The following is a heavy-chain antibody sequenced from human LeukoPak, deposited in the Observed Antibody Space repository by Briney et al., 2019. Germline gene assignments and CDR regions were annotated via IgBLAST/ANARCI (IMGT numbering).Heavy chain of an antibody. CDR1: GYTLTELS. CDR2: FDPEDGET. CDR3: ATYPPANDAAYYYCGMDV. V-gene: IGHV1-24*01. Sequence: ASVKVSCKVSGYTLTELSMHWVRQAPGKGLEWMGGFDPEDGETIYAQKFQGRVTMTEDTSTDTAYMELSSLRSEDTAVYYCATYPPANDAAYYYCGMDVWGQGTTVTVSS. J-gene: IGHJ6*02.